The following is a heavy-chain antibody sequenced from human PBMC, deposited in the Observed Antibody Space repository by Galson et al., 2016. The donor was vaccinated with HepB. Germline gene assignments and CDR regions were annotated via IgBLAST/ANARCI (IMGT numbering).Heavy chain of an antibody. J-gene: IGHJ3*02. CDR1: GYSFPNYW. V-gene: IGHV5-51*01. CDR2: IYPGDSDT. Sequence: QSGAEVKKPGESLKISCEGSGYSFPNYWIAWVRQMPGKGLELMGIIYPGDSDTRYTPSFQGQVTISADNSITTAYLRWSSLKASDTAMYYCARPVVGGGYYPHAFDIWGPGTMVTVSS. D-gene: IGHD3-3*01. CDR3: ARPVVGGGYYPHAFDI.